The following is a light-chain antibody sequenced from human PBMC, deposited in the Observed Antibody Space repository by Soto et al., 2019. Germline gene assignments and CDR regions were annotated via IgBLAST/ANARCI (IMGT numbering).Light chain of an antibody. Sequence: QSALTQPASVSGSPGQSITISCTGTRSDIGAFTFVSWYQQHPGKVPKLMIFDVNRRPSGVSDRFSGSKSGNTASLTISGLQAEDEGDYYCSSYTSISTQVFGSGTKLTVL. CDR3: SSYTSISTQV. CDR2: DVN. CDR1: RSDIGAFTF. V-gene: IGLV2-14*03. J-gene: IGLJ1*01.